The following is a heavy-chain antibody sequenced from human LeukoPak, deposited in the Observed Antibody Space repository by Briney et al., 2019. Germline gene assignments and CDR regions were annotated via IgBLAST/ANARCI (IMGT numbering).Heavy chain of an antibody. D-gene: IGHD1-26*01. V-gene: IGHV3-64*01. Sequence: GGSLRLSCAPSGFTLSSYAMHWVRQAPGKGLEYVSAISSNGGSTYYANSVKGRFTISRDNSKNTLYLQMGSLRAEDMAVYYCARSSGSYIGDVDYWGQGTLVTVSS. CDR1: GFTLSSYA. CDR2: ISSNGGST. J-gene: IGHJ4*02. CDR3: ARSSGSYIGDVDY.